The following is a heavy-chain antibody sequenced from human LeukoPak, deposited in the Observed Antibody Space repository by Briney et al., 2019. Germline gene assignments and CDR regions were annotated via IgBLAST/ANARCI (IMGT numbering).Heavy chain of an antibody. CDR1: GFTFSIYA. CDR3: AKGGKWEPSGWLDY. CDR2: ISGSGYST. V-gene: IGHV3-23*01. D-gene: IGHD1-26*01. Sequence: GTSLRLSCAASGFTFSIYAMSWVRQAPGKGLEWVSPISGSGYSTYYADSVKGRFTISRDNSKNTLYLQMNSLRAEDTAIYYCAKGGKWEPSGWLDYWGQGTLVTVSS. J-gene: IGHJ4*02.